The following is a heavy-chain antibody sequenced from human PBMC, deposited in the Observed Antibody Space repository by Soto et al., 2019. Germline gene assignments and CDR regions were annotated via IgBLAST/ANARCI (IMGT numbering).Heavy chain of an antibody. CDR3: ASQLGGYSYGYYYYYYMDV. Sequence: QVQLQESGPGLVKPSETLSLTCTVSGGSISSYYWSWIRQPPGKGLEWIGYIYYSGSTNYNPSLKSRVTISVDTSKNQFSLKRSSVTAADTAVYYCASQLGGYSYGYYYYYYMDVWGKGTTVTVSS. D-gene: IGHD5-18*01. CDR2: IYYSGST. V-gene: IGHV4-59*08. J-gene: IGHJ6*03. CDR1: GGSISSYY.